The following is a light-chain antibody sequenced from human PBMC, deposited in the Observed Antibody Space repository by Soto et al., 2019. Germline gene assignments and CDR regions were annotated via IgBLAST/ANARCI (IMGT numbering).Light chain of an antibody. V-gene: IGKV3-11*01. CDR3: QQRSNWPPRVT. CDR2: DAS. J-gene: IGKJ4*01. CDR1: QSVSSY. Sequence: EIVLTQSPATLSLSPGERATLSCRASQSVSSYLAWYQQKPGQAPRLLIYDASNRATGIPARFSGSGSGTDFTHTINSLEPEDFAVYYCQQRSNWPPRVTFGGGTKVEVK.